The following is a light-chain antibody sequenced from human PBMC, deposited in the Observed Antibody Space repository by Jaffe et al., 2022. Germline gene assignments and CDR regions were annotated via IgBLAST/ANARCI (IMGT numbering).Light chain of an antibody. CDR1: TSDVGGYRY. J-gene: IGLJ2*01. CDR2: DVN. CDR3: SSYTRSGTVV. V-gene: IGLV2-14*03. Sequence: QSALTQPASVSGSPGQSITISCTGTTSDVGGYRYVSWYQQLPGKAPKLMIYDVNDRPSGVSNRFSGSKSANTASLTISGLQAEDEADYYCSSYTRSGTVVFGGGTKLTVL.